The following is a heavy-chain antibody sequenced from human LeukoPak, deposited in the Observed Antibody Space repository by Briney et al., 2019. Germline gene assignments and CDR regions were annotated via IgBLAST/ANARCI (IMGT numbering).Heavy chain of an antibody. CDR1: GYTFTSYG. J-gene: IGHJ5*02. D-gene: IGHD3-10*01. CDR2: ISAYNGNT. Sequence: EASVKVSCKASGYTFTSYGISWVRQAPGQGLEWMGWISAYNGNTNYAQKLQGRVTMTTDTSTSTAYMELRSLRSDDTAVYYCARVVYIVVRGVIITYWFDPRGQGTLVTVSS. V-gene: IGHV1-18*04. CDR3: ARVVYIVVRGVIITYWFDP.